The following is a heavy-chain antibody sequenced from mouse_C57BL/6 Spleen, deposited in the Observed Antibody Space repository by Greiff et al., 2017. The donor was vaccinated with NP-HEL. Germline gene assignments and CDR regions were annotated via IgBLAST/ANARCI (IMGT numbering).Heavy chain of an antibody. CDR1: GFSLTSYG. V-gene: IGHV2-5*01. CDR2: LWRGGST. D-gene: IGHD1-1*01. CDR3: AKSLYEGFAY. Sequence: QVQLKESGPGLVQPSQSLSITCPVSGFSLTSYGVHWVRQSPGKGLEWLGVLWRGGSTDYNAAFMSRLSNTKDNSKSQVFFKMNSLQADDTAIYYCAKSLYEGFAYWGQGTLVTVSA. J-gene: IGHJ3*01.